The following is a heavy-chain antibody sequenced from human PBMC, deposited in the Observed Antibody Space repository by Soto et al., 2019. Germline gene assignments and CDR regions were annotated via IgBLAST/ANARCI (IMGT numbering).Heavy chain of an antibody. D-gene: IGHD5-12*01. CDR1: GYSFTSYW. J-gene: IGHJ4*02. CDR3: ARVDGYSGYDTPYYFDY. V-gene: IGHV5-51*01. Sequence: PGESLKISCQGSGYSFTSYWIGWVRQMPGKGLEWMGIIYPGDSDTRYSPSFQGQVTISADKSISTAYLQWSSLKASDTAMYYCARVDGYSGYDTPYYFDYWGQGTLVTVSS. CDR2: IYPGDSDT.